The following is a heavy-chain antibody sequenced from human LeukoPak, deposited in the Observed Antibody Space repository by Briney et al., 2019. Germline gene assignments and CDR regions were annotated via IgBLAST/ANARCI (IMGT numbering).Heavy chain of an antibody. D-gene: IGHD2-21*01. CDR1: GGSFSAYY. V-gene: IGHV4-34*01. Sequence: SETLSLTCAVYGGSFSAYYWTLIRQPPGKGLEWIAEINHSGGTNYNPSLKSRVTISVDTSKNQFSLKLTSVTAADTAVYYCARGGTILWWSVAFDIWGQGTMVTVSS. CDR3: ARGGTILWWSVAFDI. CDR2: INHSGGT. J-gene: IGHJ3*02.